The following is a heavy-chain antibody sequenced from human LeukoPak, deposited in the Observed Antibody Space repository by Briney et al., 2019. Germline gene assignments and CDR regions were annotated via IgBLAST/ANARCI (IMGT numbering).Heavy chain of an antibody. CDR2: ISAHGTYI. CDR3: ARIGPARDGSNSFDY. CDR1: GLTFSSYD. J-gene: IGHJ4*02. D-gene: IGHD5-24*01. Sequence: GGSLRLSCAASGLTFSSYDMTWVRQVPGKGLEYVSSISAHGTYIISAASVKGRLTISRDNAASTLFLQMNSLRVEDTAVYYCARIGPARDGSNSFDYWGGGTLVTVSS. V-gene: IGHV3-21*01.